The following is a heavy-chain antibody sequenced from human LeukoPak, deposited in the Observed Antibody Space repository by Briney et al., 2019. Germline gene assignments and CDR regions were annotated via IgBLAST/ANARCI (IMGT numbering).Heavy chain of an antibody. CDR2: ISYDGSTK. J-gene: IGHJ4*02. Sequence: PGGSLRLSCTASGFTFSTYGMHWVRQAPGKGLEWVTLISYDGSTKYYSDSVKGRFTLSRDNSKNTLYRQMNGLIAQDTAVYYWGKKKTDYSYPSFFDYWGQGTLVTVSS. D-gene: IGHD4-11*01. CDR1: GFTFSTYG. CDR3: GKKKTDYSYPSFFDY. V-gene: IGHV3-30*18.